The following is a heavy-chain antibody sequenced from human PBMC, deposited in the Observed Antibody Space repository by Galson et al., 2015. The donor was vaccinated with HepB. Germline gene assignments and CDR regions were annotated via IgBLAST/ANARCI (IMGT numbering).Heavy chain of an antibody. J-gene: IGHJ3*02. Sequence: SLRLSCAASGFTFSSYGMHWVRQAPGKGLEWVAVISYDGSNKYYADSVKGRFTISRDNSKNTLYLQMNSLRAEDTAVYYCAKATGITMVRGVIIGGDAFDIWGQGTMVTVSS. D-gene: IGHD3-10*01. CDR3: AKATGITMVRGVIIGGDAFDI. V-gene: IGHV3-30*18. CDR2: ISYDGSNK. CDR1: GFTFSSYG.